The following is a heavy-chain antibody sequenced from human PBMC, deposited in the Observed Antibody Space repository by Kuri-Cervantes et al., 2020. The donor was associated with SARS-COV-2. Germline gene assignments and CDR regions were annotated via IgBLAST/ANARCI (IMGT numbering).Heavy chain of an antibody. V-gene: IGHV3-23*01. CDR2: ISGSGGST. CDR1: GFTFSSYW. CDR3: AKDRYQLLPPDAFDI. Sequence: GESLKISCAASGFTFSSYWMSWVRQALGKGLEWVSAISGSGGSTYYADSVKGRFTISRDNSKNTLYLQMNSLRAEDTAVYYCAKDRYQLLPPDAFDIWGQGTMVTVSS. J-gene: IGHJ3*02. D-gene: IGHD2-2*01.